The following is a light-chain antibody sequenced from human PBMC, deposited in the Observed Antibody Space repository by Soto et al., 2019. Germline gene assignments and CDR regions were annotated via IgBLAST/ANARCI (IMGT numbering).Light chain of an antibody. CDR1: QSVSSTY. J-gene: IGKJ1*01. CDR3: QQYGGSRWT. Sequence: EIVLTQSPGTLSLSPGERATLSCRASQSVSSTYLAWYQQKPGQAPRLLICGASNRATGIPDRFSGSGSGTDFTLTISRLEPEDFAVYYCQQYGGSRWTFGQGTRVDI. CDR2: GAS. V-gene: IGKV3-20*01.